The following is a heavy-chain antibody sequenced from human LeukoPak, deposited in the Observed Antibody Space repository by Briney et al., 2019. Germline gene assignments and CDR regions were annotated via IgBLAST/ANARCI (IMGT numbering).Heavy chain of an antibody. V-gene: IGHV3-30*18. Sequence: PGGSLRLSCAASGFTFNSFGMHWVRQAPGKGLEWVAVISYDGSYKHYADSVEGRFTISRDNSKNTLYLQMNSLRAEDTAVYYCAKGYYYDSSGHYPFGYWGQGTLVTVSS. CDR3: AKGYYYDSSGHYPFGY. J-gene: IGHJ4*02. D-gene: IGHD3-22*01. CDR1: GFTFNSFG. CDR2: ISYDGSYK.